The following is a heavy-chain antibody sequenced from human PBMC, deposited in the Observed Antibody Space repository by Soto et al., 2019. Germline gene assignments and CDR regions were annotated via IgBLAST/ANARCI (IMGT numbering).Heavy chain of an antibody. J-gene: IGHJ5*02. D-gene: IGHD2-2*01. V-gene: IGHV2-5*02. CDR2: IYWDDDK. CDR1: GFSLSTSGVG. CDR3: AHSSYKLHEMGWFDT. Sequence: QITLKESGPTLVKPTQTLTLTCTFSGFSLSTSGVGVGWIRQPPGKALEWLALIYWDDDKRYSPSLKRRLNITKETTKNQVVLTMTNRDPVDTATYYCAHSSYKLHEMGWFDTWGQGTLVTVSS.